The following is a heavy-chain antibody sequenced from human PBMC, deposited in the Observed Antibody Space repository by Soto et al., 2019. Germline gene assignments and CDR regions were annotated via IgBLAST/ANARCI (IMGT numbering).Heavy chain of an antibody. CDR1: GFTFSSYS. Sequence: LRLSCAASGFTFSSYSMNWVRQAPGKGLEWVSYISSSSSTIYYADSVKGRFTISRDNAKNSLYLQMNSLRDEDTAVYYCARGTELRFLEWSQTTPQNHGMDVWGQGTTVTVSS. CDR2: ISSSSSTI. V-gene: IGHV3-48*02. D-gene: IGHD3-3*01. CDR3: ARGTELRFLEWSQTTPQNHGMDV. J-gene: IGHJ6*02.